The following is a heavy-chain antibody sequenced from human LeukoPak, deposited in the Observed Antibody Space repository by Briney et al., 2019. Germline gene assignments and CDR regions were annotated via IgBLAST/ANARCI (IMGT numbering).Heavy chain of an antibody. J-gene: IGHJ4*02. D-gene: IGHD1-26*01. CDR3: ARAQVGAPTVF. CDR2: VHGDGYTI. CDR1: GFSFSGYA. Sequence: WGSLRLSCAASGFSFSGYARYWVRQPPGKGLVWVGRVHGDGYTISYADSVSGRFNISRDNAKGTLYLHMNSLRPEDTAVYYCARAQVGAPTVFWVQGTLVTVCS. V-gene: IGHV3-74*01.